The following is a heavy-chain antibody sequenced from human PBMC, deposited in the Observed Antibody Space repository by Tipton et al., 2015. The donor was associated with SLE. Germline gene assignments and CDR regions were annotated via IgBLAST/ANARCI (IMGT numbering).Heavy chain of an antibody. Sequence: TLSLTCTVSGGSISSYYWSWIRQPPGKGLEWIGYIYYSGSTNYNPSLKSRVTISVDTSKNQFSLKLSSVTAADTAVYYCASGIAAAGTGGDYWGQGTLVTASS. CDR1: GGSISSYY. V-gene: IGHV4-59*01. D-gene: IGHD6-13*01. CDR2: IYYSGST. CDR3: ASGIAAAGTGGDY. J-gene: IGHJ4*02.